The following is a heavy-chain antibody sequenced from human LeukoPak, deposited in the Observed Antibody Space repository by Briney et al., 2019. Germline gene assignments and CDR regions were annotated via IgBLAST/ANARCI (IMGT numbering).Heavy chain of an antibody. Sequence: GASVKVSCKASGYTSTSYGISWVRQAPGQGPEWMGWISAYNGNTNYAQKLQGRVTMTTDTSTSTAYMELRSLRSDDTAVYYCASGVVVARFDYWGQGTLVTVSS. D-gene: IGHD2-15*01. V-gene: IGHV1-18*04. CDR3: ASGVVVARFDY. CDR2: ISAYNGNT. J-gene: IGHJ4*02. CDR1: GYTSTSYG.